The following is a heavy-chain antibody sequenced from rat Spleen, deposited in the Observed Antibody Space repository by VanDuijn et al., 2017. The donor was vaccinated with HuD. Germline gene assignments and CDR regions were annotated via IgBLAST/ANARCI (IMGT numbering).Heavy chain of an antibody. CDR2: INSAGST. V-gene: IGHV3-3*01. CDR3: ARSDGTHYYLPFAN. D-gene: IGHD1-12*02. J-gene: IGHJ3*01. CDR1: NYSITSDY. Sequence: EVQLQGSGPGLVKPSQSLSLTCSVTNYSITSDYWGWIRKFPGNRLEWMGYINSAGSTIYNPPLESRISITRDTFKNQFFLQVNSGTSEDTATYYCARSDGTHYYLPFANWGQGTLVTVSS.